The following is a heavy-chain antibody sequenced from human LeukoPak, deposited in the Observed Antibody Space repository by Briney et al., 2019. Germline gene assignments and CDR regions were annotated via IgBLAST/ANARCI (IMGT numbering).Heavy chain of an antibody. CDR2: ISGDGDIT. D-gene: IGHD5-18*01. Sequence: GGSLRLSCAASRFTFADYAMHWVRQTPGKGLEWVSLISGDGDITYYADSVKGRFTISRDNSKNSLFLQMNSLTTEDTALYYCAKDVGYNYGTYYHYGMDVWGQGTTVTVSS. V-gene: IGHV3-43*02. CDR3: AKDVGYNYGTYYHYGMDV. CDR1: RFTFADYA. J-gene: IGHJ6*02.